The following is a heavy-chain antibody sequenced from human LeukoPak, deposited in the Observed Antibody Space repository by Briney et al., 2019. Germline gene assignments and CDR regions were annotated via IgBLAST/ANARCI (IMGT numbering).Heavy chain of an antibody. Sequence: GGSLRLSCAASGFTFSSYEMNWVRQAPGKGLEWVSYISSSGSTIYYADSVKGRFTISRDNAKNSLYLLMNSLRVEDTAVYYCARGAYDILTGSDWYFDLWGRGTLVTVSS. V-gene: IGHV3-48*03. D-gene: IGHD3-9*01. CDR2: ISSSGSTI. CDR3: ARGAYDILTGSDWYFDL. CDR1: GFTFSSYE. J-gene: IGHJ2*01.